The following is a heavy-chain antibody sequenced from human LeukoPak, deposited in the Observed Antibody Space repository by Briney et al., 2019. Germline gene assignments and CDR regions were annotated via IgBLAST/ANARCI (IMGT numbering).Heavy chain of an antibody. Sequence: GGSLRLSCAASGFTFSSYAMHWVRQAPGKGLEWVAVISYDGSNKYYADSVKGRFTISRDNSKNMLYLQMNSLRAEDTALYYCARDTADSSGYYYSDSWGPGTLVTVSS. V-gene: IGHV3-30*04. D-gene: IGHD3-22*01. CDR2: ISYDGSNK. CDR3: ARDTADSSGYYYSDS. J-gene: IGHJ4*02. CDR1: GFTFSSYA.